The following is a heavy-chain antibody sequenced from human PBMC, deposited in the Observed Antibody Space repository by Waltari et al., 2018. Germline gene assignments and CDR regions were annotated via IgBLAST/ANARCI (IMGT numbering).Heavy chain of an antibody. V-gene: IGHV4-61*02. J-gene: IGHJ4*02. D-gene: IGHD6-19*01. CDR1: GGSISSGSYY. CDR3: ARGSGSGWHFDY. Sequence: QVQLQESGPGLVKPSQTLSLTCTVSGGSISSGSYYWSWIRQPAGKGLEWIGRIYTSGSTNYHPSLKSRVTISVDTSKNQFSLKLSSVTAADTAVYYCARGSGSGWHFDYWGQGTLVTVSS. CDR2: IYTSGST.